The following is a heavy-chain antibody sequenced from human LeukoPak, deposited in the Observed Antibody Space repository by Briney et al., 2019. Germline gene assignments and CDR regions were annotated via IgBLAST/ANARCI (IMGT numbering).Heavy chain of an antibody. J-gene: IGHJ3*02. CDR1: GFTFSSYS. CDR2: ISSSSSYI. CDR3: ARAAIAPDSSNPLPRTGAFDI. D-gene: IGHD3-22*01. Sequence: GGSLRLSCAASGFTFSSYSMNWVRQAPGKGLEWVSSISSSSSYIYYADSVKGRFTISRDNAKNSLYLQMNSLRAEDTAVYYCARAAIAPDSSNPLPRTGAFDIWGQGTMVTVSS. V-gene: IGHV3-21*01.